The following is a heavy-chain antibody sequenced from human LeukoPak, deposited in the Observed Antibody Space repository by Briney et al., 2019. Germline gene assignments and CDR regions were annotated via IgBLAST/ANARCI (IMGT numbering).Heavy chain of an antibody. Sequence: GSLRLSCAASGFTFSTYAMHWVRQAPGKGLEWVAVISYDGSNKYYADSVKGRFTISRDTSKNTLYLQMNSLRADDTAVYYCARDGGSGWYGNYYYMDVWGKGTTVTVSS. CDR3: ARDGGSGWYGNYYYMDV. J-gene: IGHJ6*03. V-gene: IGHV3-30*04. CDR1: GFTFSTYA. D-gene: IGHD6-19*01. CDR2: ISYDGSNK.